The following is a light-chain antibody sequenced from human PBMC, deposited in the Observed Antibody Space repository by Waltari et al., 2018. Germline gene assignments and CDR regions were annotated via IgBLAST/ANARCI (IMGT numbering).Light chain of an antibody. V-gene: IGKV1-5*03. CDR1: QSIRNW. J-gene: IGKJ2*03. Sequence: DIQMTQSPSTLSASVGDRVTITCRASQSIRNWLAWYQQKPGKAPKLLIYKASSLESGVPSRFTGSGSGTEFTLTISSLQSGDFVVYYCQQYHNWPGSFGQGTKLDIK. CDR2: KAS. CDR3: QQYHNWPGS.